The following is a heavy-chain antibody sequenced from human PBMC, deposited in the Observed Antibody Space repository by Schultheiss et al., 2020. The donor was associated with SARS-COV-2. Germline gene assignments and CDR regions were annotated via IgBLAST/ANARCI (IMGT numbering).Heavy chain of an antibody. V-gene: IGHV1-69*13. CDR2: IIPIFGTA. J-gene: IGHJ5*02. CDR3: ARGYYDILTGYYRFDP. CDR1: GGTFSSYA. D-gene: IGHD3-9*01. Sequence: SVKVSCKASGGTFSSYAISWVRQAPGQGLEWMGGIIPIFGTANYAQKFQGRVTITADESTSTAYMELSSLRSEDTAVYYCARGYYDILTGYYRFDPWGQGTLVTVSS.